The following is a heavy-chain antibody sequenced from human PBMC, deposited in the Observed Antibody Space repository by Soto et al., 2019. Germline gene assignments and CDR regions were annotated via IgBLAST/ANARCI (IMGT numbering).Heavy chain of an antibody. CDR2: VYPGDSET. Sequence: SGESLKISCQVSGYNFTNFWIGWVRQMPGKGLEWMGIVYPGDSETRYSPSFQGQVTISADKPITTVYLQWNSLKASDTAIYYCARQKQDDYNNYYYYQYMDVWGKGTTVTVSS. V-gene: IGHV5-51*01. CDR1: GYNFTNFW. D-gene: IGHD4-4*01. CDR3: ARQKQDDYNNYYYYQYMDV. J-gene: IGHJ6*03.